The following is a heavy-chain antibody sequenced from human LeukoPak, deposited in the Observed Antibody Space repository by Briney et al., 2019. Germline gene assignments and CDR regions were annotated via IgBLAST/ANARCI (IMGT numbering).Heavy chain of an antibody. V-gene: IGHV3-23*01. CDR3: ATAGMATVPGYY. Sequence: GGSLRLSCAASGFTFSSDAMTWVRQAPGKGLEWVSAISRSGGDTEYADSVKGRFTISRDNSKNTLYLEMNSLRGEDTAVYYCATAGMATVPGYYWGQGTLVTVSS. J-gene: IGHJ4*02. CDR2: ISRSGGDT. CDR1: GFTFSSDA. D-gene: IGHD5-24*01.